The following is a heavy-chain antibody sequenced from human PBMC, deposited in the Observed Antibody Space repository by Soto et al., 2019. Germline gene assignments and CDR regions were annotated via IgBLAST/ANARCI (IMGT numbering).Heavy chain of an antibody. J-gene: IGHJ5*02. CDR1: GFTFSSYG. Sequence: GGSLRLSCAASGFTFSSYGMHWVRQAPGKGLEWVAVIWYDGSNKYYADSVKGRFTISRDNSKNTLYLQMNSLRAEDTAVYYCARDRRRGDNWFDPWGQGTLVTVSS. CDR2: IWYDGSNK. CDR3: ARDRRRGDNWFDP. V-gene: IGHV3-33*01.